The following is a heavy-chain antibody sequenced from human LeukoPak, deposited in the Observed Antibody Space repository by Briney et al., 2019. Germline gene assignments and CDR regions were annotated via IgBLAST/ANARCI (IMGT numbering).Heavy chain of an antibody. D-gene: IGHD2-15*01. V-gene: IGHV1-69*01. Sequence: SVKVSCKASAGTFSSYAISWVRQAPGQGLEWMGGIIPIFGTANYAQKFQGRVTITADESTSTAYMEPSSLRSEDTAVYYCAGGYCSGGSCYSGNYYYYMDVWGKGTTVTVSS. J-gene: IGHJ6*03. CDR2: IIPIFGTA. CDR1: AGTFSSYA. CDR3: AGGYCSGGSCYSGNYYYYMDV.